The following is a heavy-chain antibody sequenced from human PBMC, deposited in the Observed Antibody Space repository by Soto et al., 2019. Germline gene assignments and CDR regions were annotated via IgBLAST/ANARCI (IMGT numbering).Heavy chain of an antibody. D-gene: IGHD3-10*01. CDR2: IYYSGST. CDR3: ARVHRVRGVNWFDP. V-gene: IGHV4-59*01. Sequence: PSETLSLTCTVSGGSISRYYWSWIRQPPGKGLEWIGYIYYSGSTNYNPSLKSRVTISVDTSKNQFSLKLSSVTAADTAVYYCARVHRVRGVNWFDPWGQGTLVTVSS. CDR1: GGSISRYY. J-gene: IGHJ5*02.